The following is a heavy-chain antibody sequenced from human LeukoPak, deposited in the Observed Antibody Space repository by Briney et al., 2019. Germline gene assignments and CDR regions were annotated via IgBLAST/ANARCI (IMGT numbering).Heavy chain of an antibody. CDR1: GFTFSSYS. V-gene: IGHV3-21*01. J-gene: IGHJ4*02. Sequence: GGSLRLSCAASGFTFSSYSMNWVRQAPGKGLEWVSSISSSSSYIYYADSVKGRFTISRDNAKNSLYLQMDSLRAEDTAVYYCARDGSGYDSAPHFDYWGQGTLVTVSS. CDR3: ARDGSGYDSAPHFDY. CDR2: ISSSSSYI. D-gene: IGHD5-12*01.